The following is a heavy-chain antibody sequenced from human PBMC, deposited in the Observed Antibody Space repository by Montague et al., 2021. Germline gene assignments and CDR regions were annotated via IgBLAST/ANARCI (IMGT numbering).Heavy chain of an antibody. CDR3: ARRLGIRAPFDY. V-gene: IGHV4-59*08. CDR1: GGSISEFY. J-gene: IGHJ4*02. D-gene: IGHD7-27*01. CDR2: IYDSGTT. Sequence: SETLSLTRTVTGGSISEFYWSWIRQSPEEGLEWIGYIYDSGTTNXNPSLKSRVTISADTSMNQFSLNLRSVTAADTAVYFCARRLGIRAPFDYWGQGTLVTVSS.